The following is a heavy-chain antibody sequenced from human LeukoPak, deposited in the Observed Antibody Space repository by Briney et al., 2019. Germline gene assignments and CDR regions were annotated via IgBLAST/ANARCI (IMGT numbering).Heavy chain of an antibody. Sequence: GGSLRLSCAASGFTFSSYEMNWVRQAPGKGLEWVSYISSSGSTIYYADSVKGRFTISRDNAKNSLYLQMNSLRAEDTAVYYCAKDRRWLPLHYYFDYWGQGTLVTVSS. V-gene: IGHV3-48*03. D-gene: IGHD5-24*01. J-gene: IGHJ4*02. CDR2: ISSSGSTI. CDR1: GFTFSSYE. CDR3: AKDRRWLPLHYYFDY.